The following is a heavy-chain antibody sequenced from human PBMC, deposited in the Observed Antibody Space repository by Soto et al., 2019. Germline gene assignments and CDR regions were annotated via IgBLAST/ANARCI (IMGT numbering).Heavy chain of an antibody. CDR2: ISYDGSNK. CDR3: ARDRDSSGWYYFDY. CDR1: GFTFSSYA. D-gene: IGHD6-19*01. Sequence: VGSLRLSCAASGFTFSSYAMHWVRQAPGKGLEWVAVISYDGSNKYYADSVKGRFTISRDNSKNTLYLQMNSLRAEDTAVYYCARDRDSSGWYYFDYWGQGTLVTVSS. V-gene: IGHV3-30-3*01. J-gene: IGHJ4*02.